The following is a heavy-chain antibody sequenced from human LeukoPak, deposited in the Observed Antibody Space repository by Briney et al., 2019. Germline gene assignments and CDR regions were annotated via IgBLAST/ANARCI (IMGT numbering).Heavy chain of an antibody. CDR2: IIPIFGTA. Sequence: SVKVSCKASGGTFSSYAISWVRQAPGQGLEWMGGIIPIFGTANYAQKFQGRVTMTTDTSTSTAYMELRSLRSDNTAVYYCARELRTRGVGANLGYWGQGTLVTVSS. J-gene: IGHJ4*02. V-gene: IGHV1-69*05. CDR3: ARELRTRGVGANLGY. D-gene: IGHD1-26*01. CDR1: GGTFSSYA.